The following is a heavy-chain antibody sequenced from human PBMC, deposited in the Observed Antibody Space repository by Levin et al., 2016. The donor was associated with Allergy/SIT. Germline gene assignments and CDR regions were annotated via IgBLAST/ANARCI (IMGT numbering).Heavy chain of an antibody. Sequence: GGSLRLSCAASGFTFSTNGMTWVRQAPGKGLEWVSTIGPTGGDTYYADSVKGRFTISRDNAKNSLYLQMSSLRAEDTAVYYCATGAPASRPHYWGQGTLVTVSS. D-gene: IGHD1-1*01. CDR3: ATGAPASRPHY. V-gene: IGHV3-23*01. J-gene: IGHJ4*02. CDR2: IGPTGGDT. CDR1: GFTFSTNG.